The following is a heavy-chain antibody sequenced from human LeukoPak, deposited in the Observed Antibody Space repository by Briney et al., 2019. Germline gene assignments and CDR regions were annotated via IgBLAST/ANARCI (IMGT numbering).Heavy chain of an antibody. D-gene: IGHD5-18*01. V-gene: IGHV3-21*01. CDR1: GFTFNSHM. J-gene: IGHJ4*02. CDR2: ISSESIHL. CDR3: ARDLYRYSYGPLGY. Sequence: GGSLRLSCAASGFTFNSHMMNWVRQAPGKGLEWVASISSESIHLRYADSVKGRFTISRDNSKNTLYLQMNSLRAEDTAVYYCARDLYRYSYGPLGYWGQGTLVTVSS.